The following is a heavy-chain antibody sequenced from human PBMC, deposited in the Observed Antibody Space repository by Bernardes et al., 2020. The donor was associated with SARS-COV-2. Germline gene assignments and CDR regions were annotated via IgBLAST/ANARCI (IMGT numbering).Heavy chain of an antibody. CDR1: GFTFSNYG. Sequence: GGSLRLSCVASGFTFSNYGIHWVRQAPGKGLEWVTVISYDGNNKYYADSVKGRFTISRDNSKNTLYLQMNSLRAEDTAVYYCAKDREFGAIAAALDIDNWGQGTLVTVSS. D-gene: IGHD6-13*01. CDR3: AKDREFGAIAAALDIDN. J-gene: IGHJ4*02. V-gene: IGHV3-30*18. CDR2: ISYDGNNK.